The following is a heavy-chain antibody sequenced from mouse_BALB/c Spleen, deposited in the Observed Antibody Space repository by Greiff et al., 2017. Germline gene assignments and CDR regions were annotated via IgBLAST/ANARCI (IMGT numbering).Heavy chain of an antibody. Sequence: EVKLQESGAELVKPGASVKLSCTASGFNIKDTYMHWVKQRPEQGLEWIGRIDPANGNTKYDPKFQGKATITADTSSNTAYLQLSSLTSEDTAVYYCARETTAKGYAMDYWGQGTSVTVSS. CDR1: GFNIKDTY. J-gene: IGHJ4*01. CDR3: ARETTAKGYAMDY. V-gene: IGHV14-3*02. D-gene: IGHD1-2*01. CDR2: IDPANGNT.